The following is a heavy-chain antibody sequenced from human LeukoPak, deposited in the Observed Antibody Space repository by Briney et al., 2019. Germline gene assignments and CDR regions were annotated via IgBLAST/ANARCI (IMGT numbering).Heavy chain of an antibody. V-gene: IGHV1-69*13. Sequence: GASVKVSCKASGGTFSSYAISWVRQAPGQGLGWMGGIIPIFGTAKYAQKFQGRVTITADEFTRTTYMELSSLRSEDTAVYYCAKSDWHDKWFDPWGQGTLVIVSA. CDR2: IIPIFGTA. D-gene: IGHD2-21*02. CDR3: AKSDWHDKWFDP. J-gene: IGHJ5*02. CDR1: GGTFSSYA.